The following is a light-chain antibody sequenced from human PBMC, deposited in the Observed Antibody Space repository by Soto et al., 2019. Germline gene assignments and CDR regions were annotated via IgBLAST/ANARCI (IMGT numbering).Light chain of an antibody. CDR1: QSLLHSNGNNY. CDR3: MQALKMWT. CDR2: LGS. Sequence: DIVMTQSPLSLSVTPGEPASISCRSSQSLLHSNGNNYLEWYVQKPGQSPQLLIYLGSNRASGVPDRFSASGSGTDFTLKISRMETEDVGVYYCMQALKMWTFGQGTKVEIK. J-gene: IGKJ1*01. V-gene: IGKV2-28*01.